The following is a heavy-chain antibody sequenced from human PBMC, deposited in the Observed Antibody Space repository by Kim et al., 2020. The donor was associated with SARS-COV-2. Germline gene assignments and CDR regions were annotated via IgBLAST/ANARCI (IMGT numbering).Heavy chain of an antibody. CDR1: GGSFSGYY. V-gene: IGHV4-34*01. CDR2: INHSGST. J-gene: IGHJ6*02. D-gene: IGHD3-10*01. Sequence: ETLSLTCAVYGGSFSGYYWSWIRQPPGKGLEWIGEINHSGSTNYNPSLKSRVTISVDTSKNQFSLKLSSVTAADTAVYYCARGSVVRGVIISTSYYYHGMDVWGQGTTVTVSS. CDR3: ARGSVVRGVIISTSYYYHGMDV.